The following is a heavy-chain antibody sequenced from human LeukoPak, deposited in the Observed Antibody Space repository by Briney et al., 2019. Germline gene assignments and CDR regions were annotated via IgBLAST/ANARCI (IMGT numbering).Heavy chain of an antibody. CDR3: AVPYDSSGYYGY. CDR1: GGSFSGYY. D-gene: IGHD3-22*01. Sequence: PSETLSLTCAVYGGSFSGYYWSWIRQPPGKGLEWIGEINHSGSTNYNPSLKSRVTISVDTSKNQFSLKLSSVTAADTAVYYCAVPYDSSGYYGYWGQGTLVTVSS. V-gene: IGHV4-34*01. J-gene: IGHJ4*02. CDR2: INHSGST.